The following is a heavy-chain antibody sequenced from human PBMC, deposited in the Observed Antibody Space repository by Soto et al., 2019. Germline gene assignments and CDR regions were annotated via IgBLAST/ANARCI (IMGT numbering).Heavy chain of an antibody. D-gene: IGHD2-2*02. J-gene: IGHJ5*01. CDR1: GFTFSNAW. Sequence: EVQLVESGGGLVQPGGSLRLSCAASGFTFSNAWMNWVRQAPGKGLEWVDRIKGKTDGGTTDYAAPVKGRFTISRDDSETTLYMQMNRLKTELRAVYYCTKDLTNRGPNVLVPAPITWAHGTLVTVSS. V-gene: IGHV3-15*07. CDR3: TKDLTNRGPNVLVPAPIT. CDR2: IKGKTDGGTT.